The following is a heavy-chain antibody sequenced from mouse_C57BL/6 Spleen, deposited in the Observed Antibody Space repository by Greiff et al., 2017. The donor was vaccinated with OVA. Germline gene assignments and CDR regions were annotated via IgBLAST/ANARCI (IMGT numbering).Heavy chain of an antibody. CDR3: AKDYYGRGAY. Sequence: QVQLKQPGAELVRPGSSVKLSCKASGYTFTSYWMDWVKQRPGQGLEWIGNIYPSDSETHYNQKFKDKATLTVDKSSSTAYMQLSSLTSEDSAVYYCAKDYYGRGAYWGQGTLVTVSA. D-gene: IGHD1-1*01. V-gene: IGHV1-61*01. J-gene: IGHJ3*01. CDR2: IYPSDSET. CDR1: GYTFTSYW.